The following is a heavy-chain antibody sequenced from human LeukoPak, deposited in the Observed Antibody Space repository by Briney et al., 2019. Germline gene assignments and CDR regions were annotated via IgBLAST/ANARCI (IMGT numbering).Heavy chain of an antibody. D-gene: IGHD5-18*01. CDR2: IYYSGST. Sequence: SETLSLTCTVSGGSISSSSYYWGWIRQPPGKGLEWIGSIYYSGSTYYNPSLKSRVTISVDTSKNQFPLKLSSVTAADTAVYYCARHGSGYSYGTVDYWGQGTLVTVSS. V-gene: IGHV4-39*01. CDR1: GGSISSSSYY. CDR3: ARHGSGYSYGTVDY. J-gene: IGHJ4*02.